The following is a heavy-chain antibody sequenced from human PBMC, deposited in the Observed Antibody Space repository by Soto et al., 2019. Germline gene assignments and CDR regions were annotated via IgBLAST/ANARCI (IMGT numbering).Heavy chain of an antibody. CDR3: ARREVAAIEDAFDI. J-gene: IGHJ3*02. V-gene: IGHV5-51*01. CDR2: IYPGDSDT. Sequence: GESLKISCKGPGYSFTSYWIGWVRQMPGKGLEWMGIIYPGDSDTRYSPSFQGQVTISADKSISTAYLRWSSLKASDTAMYYCARREVAAIEDAFDIWGQGTMVTVSS. D-gene: IGHD2-15*01. CDR1: GYSFTSYW.